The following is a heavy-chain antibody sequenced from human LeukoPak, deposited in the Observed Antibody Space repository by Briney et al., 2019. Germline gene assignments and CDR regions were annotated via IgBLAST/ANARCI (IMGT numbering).Heavy chain of an antibody. Sequence: SVKVSCKASGGTFSSYAISWVRQAPGQGLEWMGGIIPIFGTANYAQKFQGRVTITTDESTSTAYMDLSSLRSEDTAVHYRARVVLDTAMVTGYWVHPWGQGTLVAVSS. CDR2: IIPIFGTA. V-gene: IGHV1-69*05. D-gene: IGHD5-18*01. J-gene: IGHJ5*02. CDR3: ARVVLDTAMVTGYWVHP. CDR1: GGTFSSYA.